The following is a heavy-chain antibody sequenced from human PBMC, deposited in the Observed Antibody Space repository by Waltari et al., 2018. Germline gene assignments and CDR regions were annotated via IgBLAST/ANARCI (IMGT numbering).Heavy chain of an antibody. CDR1: GYTFTGYY. V-gene: IGHV1-2*02. Sequence: QVQLVQSGAEVKKPGASVKVYCTASGYTFTGYYMHWVRQAPGQGLEGMGWSNPNSGGTNYAQKFQGRVTMTRDTSISTAYMELSRLRSDDTAVYYCASLYYDIDWFDPWGQGTLVTVSS. CDR3: ASLYYDIDWFDP. D-gene: IGHD3-22*01. J-gene: IGHJ5*02. CDR2: SNPNSGGT.